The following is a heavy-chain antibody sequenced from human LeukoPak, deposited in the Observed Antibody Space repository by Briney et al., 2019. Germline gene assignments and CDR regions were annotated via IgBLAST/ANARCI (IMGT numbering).Heavy chain of an antibody. Sequence: PGGSLRLSCAASGFTFSSYAMSWIRQPPGKGLEWIGSIYYSGSTYYNPSLKSRVTISVDTSKNQFSLKLSSVTAADTAVYYCARHYYDSSGYSQDAFDIWGQGTMVTVSS. CDR2: IYYSGST. V-gene: IGHV4-59*01. CDR1: GFTFSSYA. CDR3: ARHYYDSSGYSQDAFDI. J-gene: IGHJ3*02. D-gene: IGHD3-22*01.